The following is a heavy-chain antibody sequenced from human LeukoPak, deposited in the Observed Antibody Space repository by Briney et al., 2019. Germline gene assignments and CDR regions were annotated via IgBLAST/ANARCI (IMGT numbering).Heavy chain of an antibody. Sequence: PGGSLRLSCAASGFTFSSYDMHWVRQATGEGLEWVSAIGTAGDTYYPGSVKGRFTISRDNAKNSLYLQMNSLGAEDMALYYCAKGLSTGGAEYAFDIWGQGTMVTVSS. D-gene: IGHD1-1*01. V-gene: IGHV3-13*01. J-gene: IGHJ3*02. CDR2: IGTAGDT. CDR3: AKGLSTGGAEYAFDI. CDR1: GFTFSSYD.